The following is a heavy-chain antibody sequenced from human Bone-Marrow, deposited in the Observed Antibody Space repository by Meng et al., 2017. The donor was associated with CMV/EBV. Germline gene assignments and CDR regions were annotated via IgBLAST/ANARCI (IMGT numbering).Heavy chain of an antibody. V-gene: IGHV3-66*01. CDR3: ARDQEGTRIPSPIHYGLDV. J-gene: IGHJ6*02. CDR2: IYSGGTT. D-gene: IGHD5-18*01. Sequence: GGSLRLSCAASGFTVSSKYMSWVRQAPGKGLEWVSVIYSGGTTYYADSLKGRFTISRDNAKNSLYLRMSGLGVEDTAVYYCARDQEGTRIPSPIHYGLDVWGQGTTVTVSS. CDR1: GFTVSSKY.